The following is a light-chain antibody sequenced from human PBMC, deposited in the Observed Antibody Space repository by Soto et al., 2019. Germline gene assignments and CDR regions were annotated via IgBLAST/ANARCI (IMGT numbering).Light chain of an antibody. CDR3: QQYGSSPRT. V-gene: IGKV3-20*01. CDR1: QTVSTNY. J-gene: IGKJ2*01. Sequence: EIVLTQSPGTLSVSPGERATLSCRASQTVSTNYLAWYQQKPGQAPRLLIYGASSRATGIPDRFSGSGSGTDIILTISRLETEDFAVYYCQQYGSSPRTFGQGTKLEIK. CDR2: GAS.